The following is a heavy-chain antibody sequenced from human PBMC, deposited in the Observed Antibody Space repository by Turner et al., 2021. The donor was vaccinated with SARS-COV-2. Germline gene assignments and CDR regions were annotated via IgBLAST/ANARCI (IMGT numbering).Heavy chain of an antibody. D-gene: IGHD6-19*01. J-gene: IGHJ5*02. CDR3: ARGHPYIAVAVSGFDP. V-gene: IGHV4-34*01. CDR1: GGSFSGYY. Sequence: QVQLQQWGAGLLKPSETLSLTCAVYGGSFSGYYWSWIRQPPGKRLEWIGEIIHSGSTNYNPSLKSRVTISLDTSKNQFSLKLSSVTAADTAVYYCARGHPYIAVAVSGFDPWGQGTLVTVSS. CDR2: IIHSGST.